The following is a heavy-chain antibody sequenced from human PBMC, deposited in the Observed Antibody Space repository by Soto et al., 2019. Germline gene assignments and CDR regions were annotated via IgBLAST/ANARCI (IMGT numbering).Heavy chain of an antibody. Sequence: LRLSCTASGFTFGDYAMSWFRQAPGKGLEWVGFIRSKPYDGTTEYAASAKGRFTISRDDSKSIAYLQMNSLKTEDTAVYYCAKDLFSMVRGASYYSYGMDVWGKGTTFTVSS. V-gene: IGHV3-49*03. CDR1: GFTFGDYA. CDR3: AKDLFSMVRGASYYSYGMDV. J-gene: IGHJ6*04. D-gene: IGHD3-10*01. CDR2: IRSKPYDGTT.